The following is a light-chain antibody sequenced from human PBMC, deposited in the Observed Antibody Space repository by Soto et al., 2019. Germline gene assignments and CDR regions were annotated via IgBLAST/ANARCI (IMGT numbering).Light chain of an antibody. J-gene: IGLJ3*02. CDR2: GNS. Sequence: QSVLTQPPSVSKAPGQRVTISCTGSSSNIGAGYDVHWYQQLPGTAPKLLIYGNSNRPSGVPDRFSGSKSGTSASLAITGLQAEDEPDYYCQSYDSSLSGLFGGGTKLTVL. CDR1: SSNIGAGYD. CDR3: QSYDSSLSGL. V-gene: IGLV1-40*01.